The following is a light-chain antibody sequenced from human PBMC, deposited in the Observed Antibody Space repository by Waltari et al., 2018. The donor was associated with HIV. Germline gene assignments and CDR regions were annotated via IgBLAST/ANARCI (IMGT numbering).Light chain of an antibody. J-gene: IGLJ2*01. Sequence: SSELTQPPSVSVSPGQTARTTCCGDVLQKKDAYWYQRNSGQPPWWVIHEDNNRPSGIPERFSASTSPSMATLTIRGAPVEDEADYFGDSTDGSGHQRGLFGGGTKLTVL. V-gene: IGLV3-10*01. CDR2: EDN. CDR1: VLQKKD. CDR3: DSTDGSGHQRGL.